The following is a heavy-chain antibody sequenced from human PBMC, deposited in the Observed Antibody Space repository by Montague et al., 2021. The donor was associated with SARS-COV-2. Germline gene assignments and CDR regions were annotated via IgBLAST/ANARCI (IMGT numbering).Heavy chain of an antibody. J-gene: IGHJ6*02. CDR2: IRIKAYSYTI. CDR1: GFTFSGYN. Sequence: RLSCAASGFTFSGYNMDWVRQAPGKGLEWVALIRIKAYSYTIEYAASVKGRFTISRADSQNSLYLQMNSLKTDDTAVYYCAREYYFGMDVWGQGTAVTVSS. V-gene: IGHV3-72*01. CDR3: AREYYFGMDV.